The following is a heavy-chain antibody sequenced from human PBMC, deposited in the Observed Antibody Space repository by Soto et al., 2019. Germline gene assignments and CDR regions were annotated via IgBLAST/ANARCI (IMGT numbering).Heavy chain of an antibody. CDR1: GGSISSRGYY. D-gene: IGHD3-10*01. J-gene: IGHJ4*02. CDR2: IFYSGST. V-gene: IGHV4-39*07. Sequence: PSETLSLTCTVSGGSISSRGYYWGWIRQPPGKGLEWIGSIFYSGSTHYNPSLKSRVTISVDTSKNQFSLKLSSVTAADTAVYYCARAPRGNYGYPSYFDYWGQGTLVTVSS. CDR3: ARAPRGNYGYPSYFDY.